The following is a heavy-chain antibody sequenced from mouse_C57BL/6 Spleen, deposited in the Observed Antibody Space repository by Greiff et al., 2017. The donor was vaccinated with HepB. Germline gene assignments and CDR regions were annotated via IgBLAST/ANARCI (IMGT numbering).Heavy chain of an antibody. CDR1: GYTFTSYW. V-gene: IGHV1-53*01. CDR3: AREEGPRGWFAY. Sequence: VQLQQSGTELVKPGASVKLSCKASGYTFTSYWMHWVKQRPGQGLEWIGNINPSNGGTNYNEKFKSKATLTVDKSSSTAYMQLSSLTSEDSAVYYCAREEGPRGWFAYWGQGTLVTVSA. CDR2: INPSNGGT. J-gene: IGHJ3*01.